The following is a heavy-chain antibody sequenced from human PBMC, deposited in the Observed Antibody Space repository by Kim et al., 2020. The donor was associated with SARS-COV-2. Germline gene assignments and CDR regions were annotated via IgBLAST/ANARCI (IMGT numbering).Heavy chain of an antibody. D-gene: IGHD2-15*01. CDR3: AKDIQDGYCSGGSCYSWFDP. J-gene: IGHJ5*02. V-gene: IGHV3-9*01. Sequence: RFTISRDNAKNSLYLQMNSLRAEDTALYYCAKDIQDGYCSGGSCYSWFDPWGQGTLVTVSS.